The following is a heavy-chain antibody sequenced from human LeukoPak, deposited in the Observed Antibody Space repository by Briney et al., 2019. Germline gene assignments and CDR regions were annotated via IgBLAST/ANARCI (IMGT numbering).Heavy chain of an antibody. D-gene: IGHD7-27*01. V-gene: IGHV6-1*01. J-gene: IGHJ4*02. Sequence: SQTLSLTCAVSGDSVSSNSATWNWIRQSPSRGLEWLGRTYYSSKWNTDYAVSVKSRITINPDTSKNQVSLQLNSVTPEDTAVYYCARVSASNLGIKHFDSWGQGTLVTVSS. CDR1: GDSVSSNSAT. CDR3: ARVSASNLGIKHFDS. CDR2: TYYSSKWNT.